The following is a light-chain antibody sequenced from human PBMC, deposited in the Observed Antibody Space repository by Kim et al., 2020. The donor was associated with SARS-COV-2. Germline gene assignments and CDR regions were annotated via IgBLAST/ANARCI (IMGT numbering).Light chain of an antibody. CDR1: RGGVRDYSY. Sequence: TSYTGTRGGVRDYSYVSWSQQPPGKAPKLSIYDLTYRPSGLSNRFSGSNSGNTASLTISGLQAEAEADYYCSSYIRTRISVIFGGGTQLTVL. CDR2: DLT. CDR3: SSYIRTRISVI. J-gene: IGLJ2*01. V-gene: IGLV2-14*03.